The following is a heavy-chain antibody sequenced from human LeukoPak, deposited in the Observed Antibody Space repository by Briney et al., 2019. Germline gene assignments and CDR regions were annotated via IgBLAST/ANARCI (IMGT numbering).Heavy chain of an antibody. CDR3: AGNYNSWTGLNY. D-gene: IGHD1-1*01. V-gene: IGHV3-73*01. CDR1: GFTFSGSA. Sequence: GGSLKLSCAASGFTFSGSAMHWVRQASGKGLEWVGHIGNKVSNYATEYAPSLRGRFTISRDDSKDTAYLQVGSLKTEDTAVYYCAGNYNSWTGLNYWGQGTLVTVSS. J-gene: IGHJ4*02. CDR2: IGNKVSNYAT.